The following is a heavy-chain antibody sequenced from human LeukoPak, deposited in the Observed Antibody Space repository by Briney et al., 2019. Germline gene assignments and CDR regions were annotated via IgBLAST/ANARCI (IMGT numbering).Heavy chain of an antibody. CDR2: IYPGDSET. V-gene: IGHV5-51*01. D-gene: IGHD6-25*01. CDR3: ARLTRSGLFVFDS. Sequence: GESLKISCKSSGYSFPNYCIAGVRQMPGKGLEGMGTIYPGDSETRYSPSFQGQVTTSADRSITTAYLQWSSLKASDIAMYYCARLTRSGLFVFDSWGQGTLVTVSS. J-gene: IGHJ4*02. CDR1: GYSFPNYC.